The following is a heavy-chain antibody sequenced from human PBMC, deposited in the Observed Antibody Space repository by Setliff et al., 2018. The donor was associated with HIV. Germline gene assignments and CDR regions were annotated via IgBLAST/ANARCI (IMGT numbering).Heavy chain of an antibody. CDR2: ISSSGSTI. J-gene: IGHJ6*03. Sequence: PGGSLRLSCAASGFTFSDYYMSWIRQAPRKGLEWVSYISSSGSTIYYADSVKGRFTISRDNAKNSLYLQMNSLRAEDTAVYYCATTAVGATDYYYYMDVWGKGTTVTVS. D-gene: IGHD1-26*01. V-gene: IGHV3-11*01. CDR1: GFTFSDYY. CDR3: ATTAVGATDYYYYMDV.